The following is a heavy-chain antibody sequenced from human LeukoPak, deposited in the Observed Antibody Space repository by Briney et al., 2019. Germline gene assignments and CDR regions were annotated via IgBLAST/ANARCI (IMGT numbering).Heavy chain of an antibody. J-gene: IGHJ5*02. Sequence: ASVKVSCKASGGTFSRYAISWVRQAPGQGLEWMGGIIPIFGTANYAQKFQGRVTITADESTSTAYMELSSLRSEDTAVYYCASSYCSSTSCPIGFDPWGQGTLVTVSS. CDR3: ASSYCSSTSCPIGFDP. V-gene: IGHV1-69*13. CDR1: GGTFSRYA. D-gene: IGHD2-2*01. CDR2: IIPIFGTA.